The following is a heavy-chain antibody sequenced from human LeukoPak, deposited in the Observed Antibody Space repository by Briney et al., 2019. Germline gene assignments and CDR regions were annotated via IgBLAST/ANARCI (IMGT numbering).Heavy chain of an antibody. V-gene: IGHV5-51*01. CDR2: IYPGDSDT. J-gene: IGHJ4*02. CDR1: GYSFTSYW. D-gene: IGHD5-24*01. Sequence: GEALKISCKGSGYSFTSYWIGWVRQMPGKGLEWMGIIYPGDSDTRHSPSFHAQVTISAHKSISTAYLQWSSLKASDTAMYYCARGGREMATILADYWGQGTLVTVSS. CDR3: ARGGREMATILADY.